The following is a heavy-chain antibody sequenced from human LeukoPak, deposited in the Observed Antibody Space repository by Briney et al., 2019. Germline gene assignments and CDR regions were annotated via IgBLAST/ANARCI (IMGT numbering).Heavy chain of an antibody. Sequence: GGCLRLSCVVSGFSFTNGWMSWVRQAPGKGLEWVGRIKRKTDSGTIDYGAPVKGRFTISRDDSKNTVYLQMNSLKTEDTAVYYCTAGLKKSDFDYWGQGTLVTVSS. CDR3: TAGLKKSDFDY. V-gene: IGHV3-15*01. CDR2: IKRKTDSGTI. J-gene: IGHJ4*02. CDR1: GFSFTNGW.